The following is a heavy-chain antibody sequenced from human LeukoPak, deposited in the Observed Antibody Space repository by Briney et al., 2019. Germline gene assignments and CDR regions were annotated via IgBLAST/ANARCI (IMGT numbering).Heavy chain of an antibody. CDR2: IRFDGSNK. CDR3: TTYSSKGMYGDYLFDY. J-gene: IGHJ4*02. Sequence: PGGSLTLSCAASGFTFSIYGMHWVRQAPAKGLEWVAFIRFDGSNKYYADSVKGRFTISRDNSKNTLYLQMNSLKTEDTAVYYCTTYSSKGMYGDYLFDYWGQGTLVTVSS. CDR1: GFTFSIYG. D-gene: IGHD4-17*01. V-gene: IGHV3-30*02.